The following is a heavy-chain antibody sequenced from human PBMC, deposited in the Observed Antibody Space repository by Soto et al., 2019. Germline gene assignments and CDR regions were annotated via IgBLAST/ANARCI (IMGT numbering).Heavy chain of an antibody. CDR3: GRVLSQENTFSKYYPMDV. Sequence: KTSETLSLTCAVYGGSFSGYYWNWIRRPPGKGLEWIGEIDHSGSANYNRSLKSRVTISVDTSKNQFSLKLTFMAAADPGVYFCGRVLSQENTFSKYYPMDVWAQGTPVTVSS. CDR2: IDHSGSA. D-gene: IGHD3-16*01. CDR1: GGSFSGYY. J-gene: IGHJ6*02. V-gene: IGHV4-34*01.